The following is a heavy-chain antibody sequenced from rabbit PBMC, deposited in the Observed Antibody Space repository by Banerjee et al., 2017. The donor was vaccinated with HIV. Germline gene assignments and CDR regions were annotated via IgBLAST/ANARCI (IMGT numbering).Heavy chain of an antibody. CDR1: GFSFSSSYY. CDR3: ARDRDWTLDL. J-gene: IGHJ3*01. Sequence: QEQLVESGGGLVQPEGSLTLTCTASGFSFSSSYYMCWVRQAPGKGLEWIACIGSGSGNTGYATWAKGRFTISKSSSTTVTLQMTSLTAADTATYFCARDRDWTLDLWGQGTLVTVS. CDR2: IGSGSGNT. D-gene: IGHD4-2*01. V-gene: IGHV1S45*01.